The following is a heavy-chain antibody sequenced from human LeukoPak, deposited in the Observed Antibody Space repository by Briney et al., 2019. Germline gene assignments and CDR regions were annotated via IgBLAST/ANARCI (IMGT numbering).Heavy chain of an antibody. CDR2: IDHRGSA. CDR1: GESSSAFF. J-gene: IGHJ4*02. Sequence: SETLSLTCAVYGESSSAFFWSWIRQSPGTGLERIGEIDHRGSATYNPSLQSRLTISVDTSKNQFSLRLNSVTAADTGVYYCASRSLGIAAARCFDNWGQGTPVTVS. D-gene: IGHD6-6*01. CDR3: ASRSLGIAAARCFDN. V-gene: IGHV4-34*01.